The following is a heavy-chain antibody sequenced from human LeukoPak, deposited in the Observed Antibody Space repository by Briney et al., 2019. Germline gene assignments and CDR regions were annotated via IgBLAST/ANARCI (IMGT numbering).Heavy chain of an antibody. CDR1: GYTFTGYY. CDR2: ISPNSGGT. J-gene: IGHJ4*02. Sequence: ASVKVSCKASGYTFTGYYMHWVRQAPGQGLEWIGWISPNSGGTNYAQKFQGRVTMTRDTSISTAYMELSRLGSDDTAVYYCARGRGSFALDSWGQGTLATVSS. V-gene: IGHV1-2*02. D-gene: IGHD5-24*01. CDR3: ARGRGSFALDS.